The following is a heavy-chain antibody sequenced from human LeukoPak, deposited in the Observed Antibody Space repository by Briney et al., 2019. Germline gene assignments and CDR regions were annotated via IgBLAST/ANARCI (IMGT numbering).Heavy chain of an antibody. D-gene: IGHD4-17*01. CDR3: ARSHHTVTEYVVYYYMDV. CDR2: INHSGST. V-gene: IGHV4-34*01. CDR1: GGSFSGYY. J-gene: IGHJ6*03. Sequence: SETLSLTCAVYGGSFSGYYWSLIRQPPGKGLKLIGEINHSGSTNYNTSLKRRVTISVDTSKNQFSLKLSSVTAADTAVYYCARSHHTVTEYVVYYYMDVWSKGTTVTVYS.